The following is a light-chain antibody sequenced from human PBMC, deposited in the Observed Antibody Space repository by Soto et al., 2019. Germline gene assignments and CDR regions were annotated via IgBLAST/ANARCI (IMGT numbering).Light chain of an antibody. Sequence: DIQLTQSPYFLSASVGYRFTITCRASQGISSNLAWYQQKPGKAPKLLIYAASTLQSGVPSRFSGSGSGTEFTLTISSLQPEDFATYCCQQFNSYPITFGQGTRLEIK. CDR3: QQFNSYPIT. J-gene: IGKJ5*01. CDR2: AAS. CDR1: QGISSN. V-gene: IGKV1-9*01.